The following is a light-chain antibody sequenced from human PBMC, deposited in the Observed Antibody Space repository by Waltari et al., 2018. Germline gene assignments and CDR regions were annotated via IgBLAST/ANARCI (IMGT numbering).Light chain of an antibody. CDR2: AVS. J-gene: IGKJ2*01. CDR3: QQFGGSPKYT. CDR1: QTLSNNY. Sequence: EIVLTQSPGTLSLSPGERATLSCRASQTLSNNYLAWYQAKPGQAPRLLIYAVSHRATGIPDRFSGGGSGTDFTLTISRLEPEDFAVYYCQQFGGSPKYTFGQGTKLEIK. V-gene: IGKV3-20*01.